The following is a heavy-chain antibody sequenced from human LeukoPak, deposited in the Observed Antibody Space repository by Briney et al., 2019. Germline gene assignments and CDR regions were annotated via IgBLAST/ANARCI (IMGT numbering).Heavy chain of an antibody. CDR1: GFTFSSYS. V-gene: IGHV3-21*01. J-gene: IGHJ4*02. Sequence: GGSLRLSCAASGFTFSSYSMNWVRRAPGKGLEWVSSISSSSSYIYYADSVKGRFTISRDNAKNSLYLQMNSLRAEDTAVYYCAREEELYSSSWYERTNFDYWGQGTLVTVSS. D-gene: IGHD6-13*01. CDR2: ISSSSSYI. CDR3: AREEELYSSSWYERTNFDY.